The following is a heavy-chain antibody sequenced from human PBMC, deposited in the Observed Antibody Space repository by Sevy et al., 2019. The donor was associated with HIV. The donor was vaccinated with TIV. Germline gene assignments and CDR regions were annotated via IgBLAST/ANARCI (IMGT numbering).Heavy chain of an antibody. D-gene: IGHD6-13*01. CDR3: ARVRLAAAGDAFDI. CDR2: IQHSGST. CDR1: GGSFSGYY. J-gene: IGHJ3*02. Sequence: SETLSLTCAVYGGSFSGYYWSWIRRSPGKELEWIGEIQHSGSTNDNASLNSRVTISIDTSKNQFSLRLNSVTAADTAVYYCARVRLAAAGDAFDIWGQGTMVTVSS. V-gene: IGHV4-34*01.